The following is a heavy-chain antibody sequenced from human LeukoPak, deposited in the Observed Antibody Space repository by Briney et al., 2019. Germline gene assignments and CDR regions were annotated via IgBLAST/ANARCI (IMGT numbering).Heavy chain of an antibody. CDR1: GGSISSYY. V-gene: IGHV4-59*01. CDR2: IYYSGST. D-gene: IGHD1-26*01. J-gene: IGHJ4*02. CDR3: ARFATESGSYQTFDY. Sequence: KPSETLSLTCTVSGGSISSYYWSWIRQPPGKGLEWIGYIYYSGSTNYNPSLKSRVTIPVDTSKNQFSLKLCSVTAADTAVYYCARFATESGSYQTFDYWGQGTLVTVSS.